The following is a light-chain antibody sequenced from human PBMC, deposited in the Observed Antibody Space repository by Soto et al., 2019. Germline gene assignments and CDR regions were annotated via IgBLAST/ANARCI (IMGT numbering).Light chain of an antibody. CDR2: DVS. CDR1: SSDVGGYNY. CDR3: SSYTSSSTLGSV. Sequence: QSALTQPASVSGYPGQSITISCTGTSSDVGGYNYVSWYQQHPGKAPKLMIYDVSNRPSGVSNRFSGSKSGNTASLTISGLQAEDEADYYCSSYTSSSTLGSVFGGGTQLTVL. V-gene: IGLV2-14*01. J-gene: IGLJ7*01.